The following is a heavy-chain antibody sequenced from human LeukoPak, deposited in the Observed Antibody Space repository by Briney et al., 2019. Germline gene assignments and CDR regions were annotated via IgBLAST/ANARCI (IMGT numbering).Heavy chain of an antibody. CDR1: GFTFDDYA. Sequence: GGSLRLSCAASGFTFDDYAMHWVRQAPGKGLEWVSGISWNSGSIGYADSVKGRFTISRDNAKNSLYLQMNSLRAEDTALYYCAKDVRSGSYFPFDYWGQGTLVTVSS. D-gene: IGHD1-26*01. CDR3: AKDVRSGSYFPFDY. V-gene: IGHV3-9*01. J-gene: IGHJ4*02. CDR2: ISWNSGSI.